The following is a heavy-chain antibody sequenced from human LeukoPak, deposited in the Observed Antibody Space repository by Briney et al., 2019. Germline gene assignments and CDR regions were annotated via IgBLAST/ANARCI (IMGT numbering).Heavy chain of an antibody. J-gene: IGHJ5*02. Sequence: GGSLRLSCAASGFTFRSNTMSWVRQAPGKGLEWVSAITYIGGGGAYADAVTGRFTISRDNSKNTLYLQMNSLRAEDTAVYYCAKESPPGTASSWGQGTLVTVSS. D-gene: IGHD1-14*01. CDR3: AKESPPGTASS. CDR1: GFTFRSNT. CDR2: ITYIGGGG. V-gene: IGHV3-23*01.